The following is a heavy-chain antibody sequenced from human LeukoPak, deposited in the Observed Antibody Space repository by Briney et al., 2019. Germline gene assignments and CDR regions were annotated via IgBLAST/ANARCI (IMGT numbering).Heavy chain of an antibody. V-gene: IGHV3-23*01. Sequence: GGSLRLSCAASGFTFSSYAINWLRQAPGTGLEWVFAISGSGDSTFYADSVKGRFTISRDNSKNTLYLQMNSLRAEDTAVYYCAKTPHGYSSGWNYFDYWGQGTLVTVSS. J-gene: IGHJ4*02. CDR1: GFTFSSYA. CDR2: ISGSGDST. CDR3: AKTPHGYSSGWNYFDY. D-gene: IGHD6-19*01.